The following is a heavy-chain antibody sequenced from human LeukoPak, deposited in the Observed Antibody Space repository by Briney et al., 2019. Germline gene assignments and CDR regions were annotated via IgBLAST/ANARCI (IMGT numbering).Heavy chain of an antibody. CDR2: MNPNSGNT. J-gene: IGHJ4*02. CDR1: GYTFTSYD. Sequence: ASVKVSCKASGYTFTSYDINWVRQATGQGLEWMGWMNPNSGNTGYAQKFQGRVTMTRNTSISTAYMELSSLRSEDTAVYYCARGGGLYYYDSSGYYRFDYWGQGTLVTVSS. D-gene: IGHD3-22*01. CDR3: ARGGGLYYYDSSGYYRFDY. V-gene: IGHV1-8*01.